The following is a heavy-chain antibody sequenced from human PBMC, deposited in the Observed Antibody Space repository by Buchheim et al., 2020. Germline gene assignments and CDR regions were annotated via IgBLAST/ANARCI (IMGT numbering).Heavy chain of an antibody. D-gene: IGHD3-3*01. CDR3: AKVSLLDDFWSGYFKNYYYYGMDV. J-gene: IGHJ6*02. Sequence: QVQLVESGGGVVQPGRSLRLSCAASGFTFSSYGMHWVRQAPGKGLEWVAVISYDGSNKYYADSVKGRFTISRDNSKNTLYLQMNSLRAEDTAVYYCAKVSLLDDFWSGYFKNYYYYGMDVWGQGTT. V-gene: IGHV3-30*18. CDR2: ISYDGSNK. CDR1: GFTFSSYG.